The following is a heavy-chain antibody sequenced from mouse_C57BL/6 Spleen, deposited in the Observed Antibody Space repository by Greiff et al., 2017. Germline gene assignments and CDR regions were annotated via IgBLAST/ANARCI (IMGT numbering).Heavy chain of an antibody. V-gene: IGHV5-16*01. D-gene: IGHD1-1*01. Sequence: EVMLVESEGGLVQPGSSMKLSCTASGFTFSDYYMAWVRQVPEKGLEWVAHINYDGSSTYYLDSLKSRFIISRDNAKNMLYLQMSSLKSEDTATYYCARGGHYYGSSPYYFDYWGQGTTLTVSS. CDR1: GFTFSDYY. CDR2: INYDGSST. CDR3: ARGGHYYGSSPYYFDY. J-gene: IGHJ2*01.